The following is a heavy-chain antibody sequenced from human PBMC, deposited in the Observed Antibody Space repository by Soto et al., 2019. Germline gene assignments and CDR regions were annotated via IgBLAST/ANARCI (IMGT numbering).Heavy chain of an antibody. V-gene: IGHV1-18*01. J-gene: IGHJ4*02. CDR2: TVANRGST. D-gene: IGHD3-10*01. CDR3: ARVAGSGSGSRHFDT. CDR1: GYTLFIYG. Sequence: QVQLVQSGAEVTRPGASVKLSCKTSGYTLFIYGLSWVRQAPGQGLEWIGSTVANRGSTIYAQKFQGRVTVTTDRSTDTGYLELRSLTSDDTALYYCARVAGSGSGSRHFDTWGQGTLVTVSS.